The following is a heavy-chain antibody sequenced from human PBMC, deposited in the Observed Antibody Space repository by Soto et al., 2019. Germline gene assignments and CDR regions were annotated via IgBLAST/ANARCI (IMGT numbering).Heavy chain of an antibody. CDR2: VYYTGST. CDR1: GDSISTFY. J-gene: IGHJ4*02. D-gene: IGHD3-22*01. V-gene: IGHV4-59*01. Sequence: SETLSLTCTVSGDSISTFYWGWMRQSPGKELEWIGYVYYTGSTNYNPSLRSRVTISVDRSKNQFSLKLTSANAADTAVYYCAGGRTVRNYDDDSRDYFYLFDYWGQGTQVTVSS. CDR3: AGGRTVRNYDDDSRDYFYLFDY.